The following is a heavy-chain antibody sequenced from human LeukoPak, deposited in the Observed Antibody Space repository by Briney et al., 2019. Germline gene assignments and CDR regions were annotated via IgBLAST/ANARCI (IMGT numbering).Heavy chain of an antibody. D-gene: IGHD6-19*01. J-gene: IGHJ4*02. Sequence: GGSLRLSCAASELTFSTYWMSWVRQAPGKGLEWVANIKQDGSEIYYVGSVKGRFTISRDNAKNSLYLQMNSLRAEDTALYYCARDPAVAGSFDYWGQGTLVTVSS. V-gene: IGHV3-7*03. CDR1: ELTFSTYW. CDR2: IKQDGSEI. CDR3: ARDPAVAGSFDY.